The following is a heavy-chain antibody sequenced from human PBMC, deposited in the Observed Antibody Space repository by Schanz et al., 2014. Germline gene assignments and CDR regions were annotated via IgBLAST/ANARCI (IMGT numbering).Heavy chain of an antibody. Sequence: EVHLLDSGGGLVQPGGSLRLSCAASGFGFSSYSMNWVRQAPGKGLEWVANIKHDGSVKDYVDSVEGRFTISRDNAKRSLFLQMNSLRVEDTAVYFCVSQTGSPNYSGQGTLVTVSS. D-gene: IGHD6-13*01. J-gene: IGHJ4*02. CDR1: GFGFSSYS. CDR2: IKHDGSVK. CDR3: VSQTGSPNY. V-gene: IGHV3-7*01.